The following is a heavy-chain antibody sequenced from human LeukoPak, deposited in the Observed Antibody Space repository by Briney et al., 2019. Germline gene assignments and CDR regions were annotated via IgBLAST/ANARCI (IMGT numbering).Heavy chain of an antibody. CDR1: GFTFSSYS. CDR3: ARPLKIVVAGSRSHYYGMDV. V-gene: IGHV4-34*01. D-gene: IGHD6-19*01. J-gene: IGHJ6*02. CDR2: INHSGST. Sequence: GSLRLSCAASGFTFSSYSMNWVRQAPGKGLEWIGEINHSGSTNYNPSLKSRVSISVDTSKNQLSLKVSSVTAADTAVYYCARPLKIVVAGSRSHYYGMDVWGQGTTVTVSS.